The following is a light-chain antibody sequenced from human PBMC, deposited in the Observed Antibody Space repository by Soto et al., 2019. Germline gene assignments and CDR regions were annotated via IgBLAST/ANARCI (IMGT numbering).Light chain of an antibody. CDR1: QRGSSSD. CDR2: VAS. V-gene: IGKV3-20*01. J-gene: IGKJ2*01. Sequence: EIVLTHSPGTLSLSPGEGATLSCRASQRGSSSDLAWYQQQPAQAPRLLIYVASSRATGIHDRFSGSGSGKDFTLTIRGLEPEDFARYSCQQDGSSPQTFGQGTKLEIK. CDR3: QQDGSSPQT.